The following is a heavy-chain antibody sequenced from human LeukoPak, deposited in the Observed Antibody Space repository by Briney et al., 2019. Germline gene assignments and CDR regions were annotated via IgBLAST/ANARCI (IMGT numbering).Heavy chain of an antibody. CDR2: INHSGST. D-gene: IGHD3-16*02. Sequence: SETLSLTCAVYGGSFSGYSWSWIRQPPGKGLEWIGEINHSGSTNYNPSLKSRVTISVDTSKNQFSLKLSSVTAADTAVYYCARQGYDYVWGSYRYFYYFDYWGQGTLVTVSS. J-gene: IGHJ4*02. CDR3: ARQGYDYVWGSYRYFYYFDY. V-gene: IGHV4-34*01. CDR1: GGSFSGYS.